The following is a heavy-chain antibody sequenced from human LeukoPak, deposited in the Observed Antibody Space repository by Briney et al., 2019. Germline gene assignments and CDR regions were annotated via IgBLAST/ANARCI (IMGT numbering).Heavy chain of an antibody. V-gene: IGHV4-34*01. D-gene: IGHD2-8*02. CDR2: INHSGST. CDR3: ARGRLGYCTGGVCYFGA. J-gene: IGHJ5*02. Sequence: SETLSLTCAVYGGSFSGYYWSWIRQPPGKGLEWIGEINHSGSTNYNPSLKSRVTISVDTSKNRFSLKLSSVTAADTAVYYCARGRLGYCTGGVCYFGAWGQGTLVTVSS. CDR1: GGSFSGYY.